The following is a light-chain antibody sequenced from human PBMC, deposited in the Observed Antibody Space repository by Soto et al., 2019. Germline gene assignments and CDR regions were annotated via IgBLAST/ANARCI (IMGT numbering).Light chain of an antibody. V-gene: IGKV1-5*01. Sequence: DIQMTQSPSTLSASVGGRVTSTCRASQSVGTWVAWYQQKPGKAPKLLIYGASNLESGVPSRFSGSGSGTEFTLTITTLQPDDFAAYFCQHYRRNTWSFGPGTKVDI. CDR1: QSVGTW. CDR3: QHYRRNTWS. CDR2: GAS. J-gene: IGKJ1*01.